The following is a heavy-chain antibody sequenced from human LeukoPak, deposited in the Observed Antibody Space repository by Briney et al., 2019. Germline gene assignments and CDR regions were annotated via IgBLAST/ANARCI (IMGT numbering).Heavy chain of an antibody. Sequence: ASVKASCKASGYTFTSYDINWVRQATGQGLEWMGWMNPNSGNTGYAQKFQGGVTMTRNTSISTAYMELSSLRSEDTAVYYCARVARSSSWWFDPWGQGTLVTVSS. CDR2: MNPNSGNT. V-gene: IGHV1-8*01. CDR1: GYTFTSYD. D-gene: IGHD6-13*01. J-gene: IGHJ5*02. CDR3: ARVARSSSWWFDP.